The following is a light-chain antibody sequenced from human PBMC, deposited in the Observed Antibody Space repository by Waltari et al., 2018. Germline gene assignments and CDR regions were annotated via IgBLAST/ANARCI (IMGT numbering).Light chain of an antibody. V-gene: IGLV1-44*01. CDR1: SSNIGSHT. Sequence: QSVVTQPPSASGTPGQWVTIPCSGSSSNIGSHTANWYPPLPGTAPKLLGYSDNRRPSGVPDRFSGSKSGTSASLAISGLQSEDEAGYYCAAWDDSLNAVVFGGGTKLTVL. CDR2: SDN. CDR3: AAWDDSLNAVV. J-gene: IGLJ3*02.